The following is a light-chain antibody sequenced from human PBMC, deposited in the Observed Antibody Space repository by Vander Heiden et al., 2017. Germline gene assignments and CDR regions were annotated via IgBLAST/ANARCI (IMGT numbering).Light chain of an antibody. J-gene: IGLJ3*02. CDR2: EVS. CDR1: SSDVGSYHL. V-gene: IGLV2-23*02. Sequence: QSALTQPASVSGSPGPSITISCTGTSSDVGSYHLVSWYQQHPGKAPKLMIYEVSKRPSGVSNRFSGSKSGNTASLTISGLQAEDEADYYCCSYAGSSTLGVFGGGTKLTVL. CDR3: CSYAGSSTLGV.